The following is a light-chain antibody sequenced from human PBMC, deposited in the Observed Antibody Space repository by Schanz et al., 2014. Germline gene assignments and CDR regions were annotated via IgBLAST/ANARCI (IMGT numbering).Light chain of an antibody. Sequence: QAVVTQESSVSVSPGGTVTLTCGLSSDSVSTSYYASWYQQTPGQAPRTLVYSTDSRSSGVPHRFTGSILGNKAALTITGAQAEDESAYYCVLFMGRGISVFGGGTKLTVL. V-gene: IGLV8-61*01. CDR2: STD. CDR1: SDSVSTSYY. CDR3: VLFMGRGISV. J-gene: IGLJ3*02.